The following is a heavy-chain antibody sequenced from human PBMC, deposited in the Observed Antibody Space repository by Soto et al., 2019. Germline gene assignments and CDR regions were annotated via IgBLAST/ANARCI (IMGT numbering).Heavy chain of an antibody. V-gene: IGHV3-49*03. J-gene: IGHJ4*02. CDR1: GFPFGGYA. Sequence: PGGSLRLSCTTSGFPFGGYAMSLFRQAPGKGLEWVGFVRTYAYGETTEYAASVKGRFTVGRDNSRSTAYLRMSSLKTEDTGVYFCSRDCPCGLGYCTNGAGFPTDFWGQGTLVTVSS. CDR2: VRTYAYGETT. D-gene: IGHD2-8*01. CDR3: SRDCPCGLGYCTNGAGFPTDF.